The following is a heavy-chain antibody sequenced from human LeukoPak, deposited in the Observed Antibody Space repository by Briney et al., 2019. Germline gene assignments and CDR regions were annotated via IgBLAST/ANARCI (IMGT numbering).Heavy chain of an antibody. D-gene: IGHD1-26*01. CDR2: IYYSGST. J-gene: IGHJ4*02. CDR3: ARVVGATPDNYFDY. CDR1: GGSISSGGYY. Sequence: PSETLSLTYTVSGGSISSGGYYWSWIRQHPGKGLEWIGYIYYSGSTYYNPSLKSRVTISVDTSKNQFSLKLSSVTAADTAVYYCARVVGATPDNYFDYWGQGTLVTVSS. V-gene: IGHV4-31*03.